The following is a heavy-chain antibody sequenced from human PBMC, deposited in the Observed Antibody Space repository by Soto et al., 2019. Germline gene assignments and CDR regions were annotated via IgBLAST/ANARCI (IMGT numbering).Heavy chain of an antibody. D-gene: IGHD5-18*01. CDR1: GVTFSTHW. J-gene: IGHJ4*02. V-gene: IGHV3-74*01. CDR2: IIRAGSAS. Sequence: EVQLVESGGGLVQPGGPREPSGVGSGVTFSTHWLHWAGQAPGKGPWWVQRIIRAGSASSYVDFVKGRLTVSRDNAKNTLYLEMNSLSAEDTAVYYCATGGYSYGWGYWGQGTLVTVSS. CDR3: ATGGYSYGWGY.